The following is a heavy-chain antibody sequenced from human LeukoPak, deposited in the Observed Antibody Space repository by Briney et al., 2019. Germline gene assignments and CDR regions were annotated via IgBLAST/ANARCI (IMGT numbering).Heavy chain of an antibody. CDR2: IKKDGSET. D-gene: IGHD5-12*01. V-gene: IGHV3-7*03. CDR1: GFTFSTSW. Sequence: GGSLRLSCAASGFTFSTSWMSWVRQVPGKGPEWVANIKKDGSETYYVDSVKGRFTISRDNAKNSLYLQMNSLRAEDTAMYYCARGRYSGTTYYFDYWGQGTLVTVSS. CDR3: ARGRYSGTTYYFDY. J-gene: IGHJ4*02.